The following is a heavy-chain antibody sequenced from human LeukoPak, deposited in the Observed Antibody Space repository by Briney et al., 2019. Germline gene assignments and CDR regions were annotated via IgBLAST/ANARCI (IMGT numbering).Heavy chain of an antibody. CDR1: GFTFSSYG. J-gene: IGHJ5*02. CDR2: IWYDGSNK. D-gene: IGHD6-13*01. V-gene: IGHV3-33*01. CDR3: ARELVAAAGPAWFDP. Sequence: NPGGSLRLSCAASGFTFSSYGMHWVRQAPGKGLEWVAVIWYDGSNKYCADSVKGRFTISRDNSKNTLYLQMNSLRAEDTAVYYCARELVAAAGPAWFDPWGQGTLVTVSS.